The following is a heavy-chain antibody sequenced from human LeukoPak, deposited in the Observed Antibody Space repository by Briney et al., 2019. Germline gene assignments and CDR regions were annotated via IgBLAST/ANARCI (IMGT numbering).Heavy chain of an antibody. Sequence: GGSLRLSCAASGFTFSDYYMSWIRQAPGKGLEWVSYISSSGSTIYYTDSVKGRFTISRDNAKNSLYLQMNSLRAEDTAVYYCARATFYYGSGSYFRYFDYWGQGTLVTVSS. J-gene: IGHJ4*02. CDR2: ISSSGSTI. D-gene: IGHD3-10*01. CDR1: GFTFSDYY. CDR3: ARATFYYGSGSYFRYFDY. V-gene: IGHV3-11*04.